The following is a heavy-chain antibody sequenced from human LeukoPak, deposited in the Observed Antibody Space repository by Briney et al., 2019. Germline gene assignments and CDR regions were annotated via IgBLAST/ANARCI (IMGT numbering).Heavy chain of an antibody. J-gene: IGHJ6*02. CDR1: GGSISSYY. CDR3: AGASSSYYYGMDV. Sequence: SETLSLTCTVSGGSISSYYWSWIRQPPGKGLEWIGYIYYSGSTNYNPSLKSRVTISVDTSKNQFSLNLSSVTAADTAVYSCAGASSSYYYGMDVWGQGSTVTVSS. CDR2: IYYSGST. V-gene: IGHV4-59*01. D-gene: IGHD2/OR15-2a*01.